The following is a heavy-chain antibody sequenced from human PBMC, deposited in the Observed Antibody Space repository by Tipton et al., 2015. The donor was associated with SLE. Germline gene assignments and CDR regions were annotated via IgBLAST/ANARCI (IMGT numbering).Heavy chain of an antibody. CDR3: ARTGGVVGATDY. D-gene: IGHD1-26*01. V-gene: IGHV4-4*07. CDR1: GGSISSYY. J-gene: IGHJ4*02. Sequence: LRLSCTVSGGSISSYYWSWIRQTAGKGLEWIGRIYTSGSTNYNPSLKSRVTISVDTSKNQFSLKLSSVTAADTAVYYCARTGGVVGATDYWGQGTLVTVSS. CDR2: IYTSGST.